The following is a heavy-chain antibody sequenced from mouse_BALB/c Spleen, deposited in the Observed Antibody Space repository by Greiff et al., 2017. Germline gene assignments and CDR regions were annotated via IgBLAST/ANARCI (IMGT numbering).Heavy chain of an antibody. CDR1: GFNIKDYY. J-gene: IGHJ4*01. Sequence: VQLQQSGAELVRPGALVKLSCKASGFNIKDYYMHWVKQRPEQGLEWIGWIDPENGNTIYDPKFQGKASITADTSSNTAYLQLSSLTSEDTAVYYCASYDGNYYAMDYWGQGTSVTVSS. CDR3: ASYDGNYYAMDY. D-gene: IGHD2-12*01. V-gene: IGHV14-1*02. CDR2: IDPENGNT.